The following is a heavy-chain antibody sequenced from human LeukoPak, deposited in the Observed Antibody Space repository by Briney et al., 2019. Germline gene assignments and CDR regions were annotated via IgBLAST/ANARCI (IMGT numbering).Heavy chain of an antibody. Sequence: GGSLRLSCAASGFTFSSYSMNWVRQAPGKGLEWVSYISSSSSTIYYADSVKGRFTISRGNAKNSLYLQMNSLRAEDTAVYYCAREAPNVDIVATISGDAFDIWGQGTMVTVSS. V-gene: IGHV3-48*01. D-gene: IGHD5-12*01. CDR1: GFTFSSYS. CDR2: ISSSSSTI. J-gene: IGHJ3*02. CDR3: AREAPNVDIVATISGDAFDI.